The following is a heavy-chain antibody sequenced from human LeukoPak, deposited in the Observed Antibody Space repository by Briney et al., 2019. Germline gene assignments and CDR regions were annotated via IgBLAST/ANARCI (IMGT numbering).Heavy chain of an antibody. D-gene: IGHD6-19*01. CDR3: ARGDSSGWHGDY. Sequence: VASVKVSCKASGYTFTGYYMHWVRQAPGQGLEWMGWINPNSGGTNYAQKFQGWVTMTRDTSISTAYMELSRLRSDDTAVYYCARGDSSGWHGDYWGQGTLVTVSS. CDR1: GYTFTGYY. CDR2: INPNSGGT. V-gene: IGHV1-2*04. J-gene: IGHJ4*02.